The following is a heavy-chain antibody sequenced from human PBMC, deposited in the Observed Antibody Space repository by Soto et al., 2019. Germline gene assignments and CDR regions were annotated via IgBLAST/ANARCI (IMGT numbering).Heavy chain of an antibody. J-gene: IGHJ4*02. CDR3: AKTARELAS. D-gene: IGHD1-26*01. CDR1: GDSITSSY. V-gene: IGHV4-59*01. CDR2: IYYTGVT. Sequence: SETRSLTCSVSGDSITSSYWSWIRHPPGKGLEYIGYIYYTGVTNYNPSLNNRVTMSLDTSKNQLSLNLNSVTAADTAVYYCAKTARELASWGQGILVTVSS.